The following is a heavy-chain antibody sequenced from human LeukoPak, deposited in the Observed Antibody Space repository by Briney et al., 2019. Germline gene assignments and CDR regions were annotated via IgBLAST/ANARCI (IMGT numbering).Heavy chain of an antibody. CDR3: ARDGEENDY. J-gene: IGHJ4*02. CDR2: IYYSGST. CDR1: GYSISSGYY. D-gene: IGHD2-21*01. Sequence: SETLSLTCTVSGYSISSGYYWGWIRQPPGKGLEWIGSIYYSGSTYYNPSLKSRVTISVDTSKNQFSLKLSSVTAADTAVYYCARDGEENDYWGQGTLVTVSS. V-gene: IGHV4-38-2*02.